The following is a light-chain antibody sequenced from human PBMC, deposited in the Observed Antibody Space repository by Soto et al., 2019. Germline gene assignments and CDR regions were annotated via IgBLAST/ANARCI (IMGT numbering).Light chain of an antibody. CDR1: SSDVGDYNY. V-gene: IGLV2-14*03. J-gene: IGLJ2*01. CDR3: SSDTSTGTLVV. CDR2: DVN. Sequence: QSALTQPASVSGSPGQSITISCTGASSDVGDYNYVSWYQQHPGKAPKLMIYDVNNRPSGVSNRFSGSKSGNTASLTISGLQADDEADYFCSSDTSTGTLVVVGGGTKLTVL.